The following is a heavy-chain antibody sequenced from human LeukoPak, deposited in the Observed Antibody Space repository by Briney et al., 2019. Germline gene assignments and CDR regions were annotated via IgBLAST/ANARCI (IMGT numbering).Heavy chain of an antibody. Sequence: SVKASCKASGGTFSSYAISWVRQAPGQGLEWMGGIIPIFGTANYAQKFQGRVTITADESTSTAYMELSSLRSEDTAVYYCARKWGDGYNYWFDPWGQGTLVTVSS. J-gene: IGHJ5*02. CDR2: IIPIFGTA. V-gene: IGHV1-69*13. D-gene: IGHD5-24*01. CDR3: ARKWGDGYNYWFDP. CDR1: GGTFSSYA.